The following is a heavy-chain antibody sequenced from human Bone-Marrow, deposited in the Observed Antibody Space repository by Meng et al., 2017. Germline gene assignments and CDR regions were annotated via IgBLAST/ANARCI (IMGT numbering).Heavy chain of an antibody. Sequence: LRLSCTVSGGSISSGGYYWSWIRQHPGKGLEWIGYIYYSGSTYYNPSLKSRVTISVDTSKNQFSLKLSSVTAADTAVYYCARGVRDIVVVTANYFDYWGQGTLVTVSS. CDR3: ARGVRDIVVVTANYFDY. CDR1: GGSISSGGYY. CDR2: IYYSGST. J-gene: IGHJ4*02. V-gene: IGHV4-31*03. D-gene: IGHD2-21*02.